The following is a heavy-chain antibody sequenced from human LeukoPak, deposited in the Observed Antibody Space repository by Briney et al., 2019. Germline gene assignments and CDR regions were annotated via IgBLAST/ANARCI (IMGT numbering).Heavy chain of an antibody. J-gene: IGHJ4*02. Sequence: ASVKVSCKASRYTSTCYHMHWVRQAPGQGLEWMGWINPNNDDTNYAQKFQGRVTMTRDTSINTAYMELISLGSDDTVIFYCAIRDSSSWYFFDYWGQGTLVTVSS. V-gene: IGHV1-2*02. CDR3: AIRDSSSWYFFDY. D-gene: IGHD6-13*01. CDR1: RYTSTCYH. CDR2: INPNNDDT.